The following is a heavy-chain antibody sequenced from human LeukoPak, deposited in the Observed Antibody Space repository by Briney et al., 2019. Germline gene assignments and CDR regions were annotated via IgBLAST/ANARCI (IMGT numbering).Heavy chain of an antibody. CDR3: ARDHGTVPAANSPGY. Sequence: GASVKVSCKASGYTFTDYYIHWVRQAPGQGLEWMGWLNPNSGGTDSAQKFQGRVTVTRDTYISTAYMELSSLRSDDTAVYYCARDHGTVPAANSPGYWGQGTLVTVSS. V-gene: IGHV1-2*02. J-gene: IGHJ4*02. CDR1: GYTFTDYY. CDR2: LNPNSGGT. D-gene: IGHD2-2*01.